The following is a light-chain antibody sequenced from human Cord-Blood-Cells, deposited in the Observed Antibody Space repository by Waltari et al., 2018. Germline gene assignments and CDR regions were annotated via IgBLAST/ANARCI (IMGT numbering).Light chain of an antibody. Sequence: QSALTQPASVSGSPGQSITISCTGTSSDVGGYNYVSWYQQHPGKAPKLMIYDVSKRPSGVSNRFSGSQSGNTACLTISGLQAEDEADYYCSSYTGSSTVVFGGGTKLTVL. CDR1: SSDVGGYNY. J-gene: IGLJ2*01. CDR3: SSYTGSSTVV. V-gene: IGLV2-14*01. CDR2: DVS.